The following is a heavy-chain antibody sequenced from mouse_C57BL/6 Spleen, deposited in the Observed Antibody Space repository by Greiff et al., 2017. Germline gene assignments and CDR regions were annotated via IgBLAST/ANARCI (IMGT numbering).Heavy chain of an antibody. J-gene: IGHJ2*01. CDR3: TTGLPYYFDY. CDR2: IDPENGDT. Sequence: EVHLVESGAELVRPGASVKLSCTASGFNIKDDYMHWVKQRPEQGLEWIGWIDPENGDTEYASKFQGKATITADTSSNTAYLQLSSLTSEDTAVYYCTTGLPYYFDYWGQGTTLTVSS. V-gene: IGHV14-4*01. D-gene: IGHD2-2*01. CDR1: GFNIKDDY.